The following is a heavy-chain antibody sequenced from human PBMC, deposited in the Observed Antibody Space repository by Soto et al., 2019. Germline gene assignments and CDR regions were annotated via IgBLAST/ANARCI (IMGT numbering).Heavy chain of an antibody. D-gene: IGHD6-19*01. CDR1: RFTFSNYW. J-gene: IGHJ4*02. CDR2: IKQDGSEM. V-gene: IGHV3-7*01. Sequence: GGSLRLSCTASRFTFSNYWMSWVRQAPGKGLEWVGNIKQDGSEMYYVDSVKGRFTISRDNAKNSVYLQMNSLRVDDTAVYFCAGENVAVAAYLWGQGTLVTVSS. CDR3: AGENVAVAAYL.